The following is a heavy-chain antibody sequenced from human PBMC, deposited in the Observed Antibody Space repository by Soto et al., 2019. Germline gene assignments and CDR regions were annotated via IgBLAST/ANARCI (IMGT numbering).Heavy chain of an antibody. Sequence: GGSLRLSCAASVFSFSSYTMNWVRQAPGKGLQWVSSITNRGTHTYSADSVKGRFTISRDNDKNSLYLQMNNLRAEDTAIYFCARAHEVAWFDSWGLGTLVTVSS. CDR3: ARAHEVAWFDS. CDR1: VFSFSSYT. V-gene: IGHV3-21*01. J-gene: IGHJ5*01. CDR2: ITNRGTHT. D-gene: IGHD2-15*01.